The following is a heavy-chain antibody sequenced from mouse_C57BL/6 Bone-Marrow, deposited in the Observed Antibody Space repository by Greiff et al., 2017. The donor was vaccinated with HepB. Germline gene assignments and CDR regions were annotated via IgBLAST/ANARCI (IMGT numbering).Heavy chain of an antibody. V-gene: IGHV1-76*01. CDR1: GYTFTDYY. CDR2: IYPGSGNT. CDR3: AREGLDGYYLFAY. Sequence: VQLQQSGAELVRPGASVKLSCKASGYTFTDYYINWVKQRPGQGLEWIARIYPGSGNTYYNEKFKGKATLTAEKSSSTAYMQLSSLTSEDSAVYFCAREGLDGYYLFAYWGQGTLVTVSA. J-gene: IGHJ3*01. D-gene: IGHD2-3*01.